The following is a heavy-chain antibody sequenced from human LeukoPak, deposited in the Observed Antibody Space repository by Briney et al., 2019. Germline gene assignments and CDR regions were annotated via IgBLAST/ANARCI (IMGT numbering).Heavy chain of an antibody. J-gene: IGHJ4*02. CDR3: ARDGPAQMVEFDN. CDR1: GYTFSGSGWY. Sequence: DSVKVSCKASGYTFSGSGWYLYWLRQAPGQGLECLGWIYPNNGATSYAQKFQGRVAMTRDTSVSTAYMELSRLRPDDMAVYFCARDGPAQMVEFDNWGQGTLVTVSS. CDR2: IYPNNGAT. D-gene: IGHD3-10*01. V-gene: IGHV1-2*02.